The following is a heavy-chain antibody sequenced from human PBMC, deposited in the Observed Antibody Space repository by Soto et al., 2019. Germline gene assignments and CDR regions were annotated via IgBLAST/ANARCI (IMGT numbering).Heavy chain of an antibody. CDR2: ISANNGKT. J-gene: IGHJ2*01. V-gene: IGHV1-18*01. Sequence: QVQLVQSGAEVKKPGASVKVSCKASGYTFTNYGISWARQAPGQGLEWMGWISANNGKTNYAQNVQGRVTMTTDTSTTTAYIELRSLRSDDTAIYYCARDPDYYGSGSYFDLWGRGTLVTVSS. CDR3: ARDPDYYGSGSYFDL. CDR1: GYTFTNYG. D-gene: IGHD3-10*01.